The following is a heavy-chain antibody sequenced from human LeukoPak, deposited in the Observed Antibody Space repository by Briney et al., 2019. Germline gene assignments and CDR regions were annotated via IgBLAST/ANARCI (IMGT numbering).Heavy chain of an antibody. D-gene: IGHD1-1*01. J-gene: IGHJ4*02. V-gene: IGHV3-21*01. CDR1: GFTFSSYN. CDR2: ISTSGIYI. Sequence: GGSLRLSCAASGFTFSSYNMNWVRQAPGKGLEWVSSISTSGIYIYYADSVKGRFTISRDNAKKSLYLQMNSLRAEDTAVYYCARVQLERSFFFDYWGQGTLVTVSS. CDR3: ARVQLERSFFFDY.